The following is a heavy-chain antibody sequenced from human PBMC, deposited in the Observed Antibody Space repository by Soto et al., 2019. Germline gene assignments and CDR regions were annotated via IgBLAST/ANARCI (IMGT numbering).Heavy chain of an antibody. D-gene: IGHD2-15*01. CDR2: VFYSGST. Sequence: SETLSLTCTVSGGSISSYYWTWIRQSPGKGLEWIGYVFYSGSTSYNPSLKSRVTISVDTSKNQFSLKLSSVTAADTAVYYCARRRYCSGGSCYYYDYWGQGTLVTVSS. V-gene: IGHV4-59*08. CDR1: GGSISSYY. CDR3: ARRRYCSGGSCYYYDY. J-gene: IGHJ4*02.